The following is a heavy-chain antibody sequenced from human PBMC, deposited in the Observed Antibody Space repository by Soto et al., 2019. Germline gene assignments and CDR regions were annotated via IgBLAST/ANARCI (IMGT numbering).Heavy chain of an antibody. CDR2: IKSKTDGGTT. D-gene: IGHD3-10*01. CDR3: TTGDGSGSRPQFAGMDV. J-gene: IGHJ6*02. Sequence: GSLRLSCAASGFTFSNAWMNWVRQAPGKGLEWVGRIKSKTDGGTTDYAAPVKGRFTISREDSKKTLYLQMNSLKTEDTAVYYCTTGDGSGSRPQFAGMDVWGQGTTVTVSS. V-gene: IGHV3-15*07. CDR1: GFTFSNAW.